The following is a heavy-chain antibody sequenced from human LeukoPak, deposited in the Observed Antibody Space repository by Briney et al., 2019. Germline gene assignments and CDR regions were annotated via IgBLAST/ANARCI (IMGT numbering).Heavy chain of an antibody. CDR3: ARSGLTLYYYYMDV. CDR1: GGSISSYY. CDR2: IYYSGST. J-gene: IGHJ6*03. Sequence: SETLSLTCTVSGGSISSYYWSWIRQPPGKGLEWIGYIYYSGSTNYNPSLKSRVTISVDTSKNQFSLKLSSVTAADTAVYYCARSGLTLYYYYMDVWGKGTTVTVSS. V-gene: IGHV4-59*12.